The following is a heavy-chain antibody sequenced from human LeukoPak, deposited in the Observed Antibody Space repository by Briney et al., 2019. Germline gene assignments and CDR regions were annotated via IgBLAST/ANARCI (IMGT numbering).Heavy chain of an antibody. CDR3: ARVSGPGMNEYYHL. Sequence: GGSLRLSCAASGFTFSGAWMHWVRQAPGKGLMWVSRINDDGSNTRHADSVKGRFTISRDNAKNTLYLQMNSLRAEDTAVYYCARVSGPGMNEYYHLWGQGTLVTVSS. V-gene: IGHV3-74*01. CDR1: GFTFSGAW. J-gene: IGHJ4*02. CDR2: INDDGSNT. D-gene: IGHD2-2*01.